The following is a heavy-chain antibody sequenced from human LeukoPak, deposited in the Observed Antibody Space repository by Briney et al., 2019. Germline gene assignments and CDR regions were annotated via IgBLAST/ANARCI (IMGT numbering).Heavy chain of an antibody. CDR3: AREEHDYDSSGYFSNYFDY. CDR2: ISAYNGNT. Sequence: GASVKVSCRASGYTFTSYGISWVRQAPGQGLEWMGWISAYNGNTNYAQKLQGRVTMTTDTSTSTAYMELRSLRSDDTAVYYCAREEHDYDSSGYFSNYFDYWGQGTLVTVSS. V-gene: IGHV1-18*01. D-gene: IGHD3-22*01. CDR1: GYTFTSYG. J-gene: IGHJ4*02.